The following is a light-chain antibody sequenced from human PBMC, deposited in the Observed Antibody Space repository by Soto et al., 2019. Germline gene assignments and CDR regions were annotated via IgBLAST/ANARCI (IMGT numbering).Light chain of an antibody. J-gene: IGKJ2*01. CDR3: QQSSNSPIYP. CDR1: QSIAYY. CDR2: AAS. V-gene: IGKV1-39*01. Sequence: DIQMTQSPSSLSASVGDRVSITCRASQSIAYYLNWFQQKPGKAPKLLIYAASSLQSGVPSRFSGSGSGTDFPLTISSLQPEDFATYYCQQSSNSPIYPFGQGTKLYVK.